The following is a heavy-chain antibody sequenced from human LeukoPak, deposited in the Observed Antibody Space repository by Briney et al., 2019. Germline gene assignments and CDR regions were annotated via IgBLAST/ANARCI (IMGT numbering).Heavy chain of an antibody. CDR2: IYHSGST. J-gene: IGHJ4*02. Sequence: SETLSLTCTVSGGSISSGGYYWSWIRQPPGKGQEWIGYIYHSGSTYYNPSLKSRVTISVDRSKNQFSLKLSSVTAADTAVYYCARDSGFDYGGIFFDYWGQGTLVTVSS. CDR3: ARDSGFDYGGIFFDY. V-gene: IGHV4-30-2*01. D-gene: IGHD4-23*01. CDR1: GGSISSGGYY.